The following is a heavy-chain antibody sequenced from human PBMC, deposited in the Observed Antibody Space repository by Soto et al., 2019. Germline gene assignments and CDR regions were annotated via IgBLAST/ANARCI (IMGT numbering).Heavy chain of an antibody. V-gene: IGHV3-7*03. J-gene: IGHJ3*02. CDR3: ARDCTVIVVGNGGFDI. D-gene: IGHD3-22*01. CDR2: IKQDVSEK. Sequence: PGGSLRLSCAASGFTFSSYWMSWVRQAPGKGLEWVANIKQDVSEKYYVDSVKGRFTISRDNAKNSLYLQMNSLRAEDTAVYYSARDCTVIVVGNGGFDIWDQETMVAVSS. CDR1: GFTFSSYW.